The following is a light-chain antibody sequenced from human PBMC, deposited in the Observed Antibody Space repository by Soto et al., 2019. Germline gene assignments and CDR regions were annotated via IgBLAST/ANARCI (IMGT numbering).Light chain of an antibody. J-gene: IGLJ2*01. V-gene: IGLV2-23*02. Sequence: QSALTQPASVSGSPEQSITISCTGTSSDVGSYNLVSGYQQHPGKVPKLMIYEVSKRPSGVSNRFSGSKFGNTASLTISGLQAEDEADYYCCSYAGSGIVIFGGGTKLTVL. CDR2: EVS. CDR3: CSYAGSGIVI. CDR1: SSDVGSYNL.